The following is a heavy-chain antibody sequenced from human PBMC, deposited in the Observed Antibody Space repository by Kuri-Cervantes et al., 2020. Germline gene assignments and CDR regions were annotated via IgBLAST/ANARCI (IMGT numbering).Heavy chain of an antibody. CDR1: GFTFDDYA. CDR2: ISGSGGST. V-gene: IGHV3-23*01. Sequence: GGSLRLSCAASGFTFDDYAMHWVRQAPGKGLEWVSAISGSGGSTYYADSVKGRFTISRDNSKNTLYLQMNSLRAEDTAVYYCAKVFHCYYGMDVWGQGTTVTVSS. J-gene: IGHJ6*02. CDR3: AKVFHCYYGMDV.